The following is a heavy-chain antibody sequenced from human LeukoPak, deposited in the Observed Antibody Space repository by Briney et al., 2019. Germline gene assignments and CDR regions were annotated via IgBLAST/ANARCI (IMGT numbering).Heavy chain of an antibody. CDR3: ARRGCSGGSCYSNYDYNYGMDV. Sequence: SGGSLRLSCAASGFTFSSYSMNWVRQAPGKGLEWVSSISSSSSYIYYADSVKGRFTISRDNAKNSLYLQMNSLRAEDTAVYYCARRGCSGGSCYSNYDYNYGMDVWGQGTTVTVSS. D-gene: IGHD2-15*01. CDR2: ISSSSSYI. CDR1: GFTFSSYS. J-gene: IGHJ6*02. V-gene: IGHV3-21*01.